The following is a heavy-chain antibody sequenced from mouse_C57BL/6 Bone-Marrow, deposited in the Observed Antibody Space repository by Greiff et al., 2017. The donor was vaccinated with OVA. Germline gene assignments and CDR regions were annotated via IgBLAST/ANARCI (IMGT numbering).Heavy chain of an antibody. D-gene: IGHD2-4*01. CDR2: INPGDGDT. J-gene: IGHJ1*03. CDR3: AREDDYDWYFDV. V-gene: IGHV1-82*01. CDR1: GYAFSSSW. Sequence: QVQLQQSGPELVKPGASVKISCKASGYAFSSSWMNWVKQRPGKGLEWIGRINPGDGDTNYNGKFKGKATLTADKSSSTAYMQLSSLTSEDSAVYFCAREDDYDWYFDVWGTGTTVTVSS.